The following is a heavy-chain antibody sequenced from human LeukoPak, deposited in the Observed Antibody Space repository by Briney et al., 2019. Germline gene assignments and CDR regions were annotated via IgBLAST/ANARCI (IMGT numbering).Heavy chain of an antibody. J-gene: IGHJ5*02. V-gene: IGHV1-69*05. CDR1: GGTFSSYA. CDR2: IIPIFGTA. D-gene: IGHD5-18*01. Sequence: GSSVKVSCKASGGTFSSYAISWVRQAPGQGLEWMGRIIPIFGTANYAQKFQGRVTITTDESTSTAYMELSSLRSEDTAVYYCARDITADTAMVGGENWFDPWGQGTLVTVSS. CDR3: ARDITADTAMVGGENWFDP.